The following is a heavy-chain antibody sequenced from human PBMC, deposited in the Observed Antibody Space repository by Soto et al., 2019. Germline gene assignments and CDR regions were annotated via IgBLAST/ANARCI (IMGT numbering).Heavy chain of an antibody. D-gene: IGHD3-16*01. J-gene: IGHJ6*02. V-gene: IGHV1-18*04. CDR1: GYTFSNYA. CDR2: ISSYNSYNGDT. CDR3: ARSELERGEVGYYGMDV. Sequence: QVQLVQSGADLKKPGASVQVSCKTSGYTFSNYAINWVRQAPGQGLEWMGWISSYNSYNGDTKYARMLQDRLTMTIDTSTATAYMELRSLRSNDTAVYYCARSELERGEVGYYGMDVWGQGTTVTVSS.